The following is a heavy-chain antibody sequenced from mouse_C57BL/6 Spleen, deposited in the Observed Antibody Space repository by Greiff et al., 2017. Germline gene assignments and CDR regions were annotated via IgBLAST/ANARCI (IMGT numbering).Heavy chain of an antibody. D-gene: IGHD2-4*01. J-gene: IGHJ4*01. Sequence: EVQLVESGTVLARPGASVKMSCKTSGYTFTSYWMHWVKQRPGQGLGWIGVIYPGNSDTSYNQKFKGKAKLTAVTSASTAYMELSSLTNEDSAVYYCTRERNYDYEKDYAMDYWGQGTSVTVSS. CDR1: GYTFTSYW. CDR3: TRERNYDYEKDYAMDY. CDR2: IYPGNSDT. V-gene: IGHV1-5*01.